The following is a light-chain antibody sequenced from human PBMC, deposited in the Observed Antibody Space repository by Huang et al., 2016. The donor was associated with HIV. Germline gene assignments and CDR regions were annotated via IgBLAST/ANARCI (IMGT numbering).Light chain of an antibody. CDR2: YAS. Sequence: EIVLTQSPAFQSVTPKEKITITCRASQNIGNSLQWYQQKPEQAPQLLIKYASQTISGVPSRFSGSGSGTDFTLTINTPEAGDAATYYCHQSSSLPYTFGQGTKLEIK. J-gene: IGKJ2*01. V-gene: IGKV6-21*02. CDR1: QNIGNS. CDR3: HQSSSLPYT.